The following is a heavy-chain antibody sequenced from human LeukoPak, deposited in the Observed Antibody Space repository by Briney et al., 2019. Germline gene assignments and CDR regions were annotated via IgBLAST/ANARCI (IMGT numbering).Heavy chain of an antibody. V-gene: IGHV3-48*04. CDR1: GFTFSSYS. CDR2: ISSSSITI. CDR3: ARDRGGSYSAIDY. Sequence: GGSLRLSCAASGFTFSSYSLNWVRQAPGKGLEWVSFISSSSITIYYADSVEARFTISRDNAEKSLYLQMNSLRAEDTAVYYCARDRGGSYSAIDYWGQGTLVTVSS. J-gene: IGHJ4*02. D-gene: IGHD2-15*01.